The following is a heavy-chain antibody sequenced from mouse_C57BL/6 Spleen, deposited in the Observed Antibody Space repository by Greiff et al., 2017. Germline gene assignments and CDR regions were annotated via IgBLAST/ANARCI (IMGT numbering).Heavy chain of an antibody. CDR1: GYTFTGYW. D-gene: IGHD1-1*02. CDR3: ARWRGGAY. Sequence: VQLQQSGAELMKPGASVKLSCKATGYTFTGYWIEWVKQRPGHGLEWIGEILPGSGSTNYNEKFKGKATFTADTSSNTAYMHVSRLATEDAAIYYCARWRGGAYWGQGALVTVSA. J-gene: IGHJ3*01. V-gene: IGHV1-9*01. CDR2: ILPGSGST.